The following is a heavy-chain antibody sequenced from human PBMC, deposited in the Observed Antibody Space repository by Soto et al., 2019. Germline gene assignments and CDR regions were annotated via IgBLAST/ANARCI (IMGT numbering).Heavy chain of an antibody. D-gene: IGHD2-2*01. V-gene: IGHV1-69*13. J-gene: IGHJ6*02. Sequence: SVKVSCKASGVTFSSYAISWVRQAPGQGLEWMGGIIPIFGTANYAQKFQGRVTITADESTSTAYMELSSLRSEDTAVYYCASFIGGSTPAPLRWYHKEKGYGMDVWGQGTTVTVSS. CDR3: ASFIGGSTPAPLRWYHKEKGYGMDV. CDR1: GVTFSSYA. CDR2: IIPIFGTA.